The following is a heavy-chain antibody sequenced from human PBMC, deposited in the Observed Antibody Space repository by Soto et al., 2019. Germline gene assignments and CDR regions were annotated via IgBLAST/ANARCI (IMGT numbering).Heavy chain of an antibody. Sequence: SETLSLTCTVSSASITSSRYYWNWIRQPPGKGLEWIGNIYYSGRTYYNPSLKGRVTISVDTSRNQLSLKLSSVTAADTAVYYCASPKIAFYNWFDPWGQGTLVTVSS. V-gene: IGHV4-39*01. J-gene: IGHJ5*02. CDR1: SASITSSRYY. CDR2: IYYSGRT. D-gene: IGHD3-3*02. CDR3: ASPKIAFYNWFDP.